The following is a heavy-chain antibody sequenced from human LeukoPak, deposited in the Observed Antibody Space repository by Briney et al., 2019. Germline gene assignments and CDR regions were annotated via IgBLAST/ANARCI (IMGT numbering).Heavy chain of an antibody. V-gene: IGHV4-59*01. CDR3: ARDLLSTAGYFDY. Sequence: SETLSLTCTVSGGSISSYYWSWIRQPPGKGLEWIGYMYCSGRTNYNPSLNRRVTISVDTSKNQFSLNLSSVAAADTAVYCCARDLLSTAGYFDYWGQGTLVTVSS. CDR2: MYCSGRT. CDR1: GGSISSYY. D-gene: IGHD6-19*01. J-gene: IGHJ4*02.